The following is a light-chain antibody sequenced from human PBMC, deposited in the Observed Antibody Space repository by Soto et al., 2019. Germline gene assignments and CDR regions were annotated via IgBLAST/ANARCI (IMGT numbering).Light chain of an antibody. CDR1: QSISTW. V-gene: IGKV1-5*01. CDR3: QQYNSYST. CDR2: DAS. J-gene: IGKJ1*01. Sequence: DIQMTQSPSTLSASVGCGFSMTCRASQSISTWLAWYQQKPGKAPKLLIYDASSLESGVPSRFSGSGSGTEFTLTISSLQPDDFATYHCQQYNSYSTFGQGTKVDIK.